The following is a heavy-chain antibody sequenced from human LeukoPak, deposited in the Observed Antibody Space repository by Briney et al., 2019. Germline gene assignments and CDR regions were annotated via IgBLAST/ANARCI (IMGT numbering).Heavy chain of an antibody. CDR2: INHSGST. CDR3: ARHSPNWNPPRTSGWFDP. CDR1: GGSFSGYY. D-gene: IGHD1-20*01. J-gene: IGHJ5*02. Sequence: PSEALSLTCAVYGGSFSGYYWSWIRQPPGKGLEWIGEINHSGSTNYNPSLKSRVTISVDTSKNQFSLKLSSVTAADTAVYYCARHSPNWNPPRTSGWFDPWAQGTLVTVS. V-gene: IGHV4-34*01.